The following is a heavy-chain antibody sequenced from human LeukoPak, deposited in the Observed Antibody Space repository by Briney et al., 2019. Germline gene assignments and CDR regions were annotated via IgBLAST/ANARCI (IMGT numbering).Heavy chain of an antibody. CDR1: GFTLSDHY. D-gene: IGHD3-9*01. J-gene: IGHJ4*02. Sequence: GGSLRLSCAASGFTLSDHYMDWVRQAPGKGLEWVAVISYDGSNKYYADSVKGRFTISRDNSKNTLYLQMNSLRAEDTAVYYCAKARVLRYFDWFFDYWGQGTLVTVSS. V-gene: IGHV3-30*18. CDR2: ISYDGSNK. CDR3: AKARVLRYFDWFFDY.